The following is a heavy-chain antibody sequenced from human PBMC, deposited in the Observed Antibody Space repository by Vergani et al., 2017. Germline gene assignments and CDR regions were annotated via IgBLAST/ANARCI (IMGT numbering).Heavy chain of an antibody. CDR3: ARLPSSWLYYFDY. J-gene: IGHJ4*02. V-gene: IGHV4-38-2*02. CDR2: IDRTGRT. D-gene: IGHD6-13*01. CDR1: GYSISSGYF. Sequence: QVQLQESGPRLVKPSETLSLICSVSGYSISSGYFWGWIRQSPGKGLEWLGTIDRTGRTHLSPSLKSRLTISVDTTKNQFSLRLTSATAADTAVYYCARLPSSWLYYFDYWGQGTLVTVSS.